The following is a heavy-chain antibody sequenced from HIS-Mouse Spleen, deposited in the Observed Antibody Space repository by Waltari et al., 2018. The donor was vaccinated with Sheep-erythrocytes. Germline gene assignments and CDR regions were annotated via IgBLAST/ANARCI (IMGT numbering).Heavy chain of an antibody. CDR3: ARMTYGGYYFDY. D-gene: IGHD5-12*01. Sequence: EVQLVESGGGLIQPGGSLRLSCAASVFPVSSHHISWVRQAPGKGLEWVSVIYSGGSTYYADSVKGRFTISRDNSKNTLYLQMNSLRAEDTAVYYCARMTYGGYYFDYWGQGTLVTVSS. V-gene: IGHV3-53*01. J-gene: IGHJ4*02. CDR2: IYSGGST. CDR1: VFPVSSHH.